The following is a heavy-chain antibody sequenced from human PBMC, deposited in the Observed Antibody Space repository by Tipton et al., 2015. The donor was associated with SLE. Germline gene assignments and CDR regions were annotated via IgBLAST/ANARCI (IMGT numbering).Heavy chain of an antibody. CDR1: GFTVSSNY. J-gene: IGHJ3*02. D-gene: IGHD3-10*01. V-gene: IGHV4-59*02. CDR2: IYYSGST. CDR3: ARLSVDGSGSGDAFDI. Sequence: LRLSCAASGFTVSSNYMSWIRQPPGKGLEWIGSIYYSGSTYYNPSLKSRVTISVDTSKNQFSLKLSSVTAADTAVYYCARLSVDGSGSGDAFDIWGQGTMVTVSS.